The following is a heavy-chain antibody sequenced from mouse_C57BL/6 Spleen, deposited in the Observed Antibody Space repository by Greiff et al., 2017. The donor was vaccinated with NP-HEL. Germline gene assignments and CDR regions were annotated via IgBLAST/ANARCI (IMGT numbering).Heavy chain of an antibody. D-gene: IGHD2-4*01. Sequence: VQLQQSGAELAKPGASVKLSCKASGYTFTSYWMHWVKQRPGQGLEWIGYINPSSGYTKYNQKFKDKATLTADKSSSTAYMQLSSLTYEDSAVYYCANPFYDYDGGFAYWGQRTLVTVSA. CDR1: GYTFTSYW. J-gene: IGHJ3*01. CDR2: INPSSGYT. V-gene: IGHV1-7*01. CDR3: ANPFYDYDGGFAY.